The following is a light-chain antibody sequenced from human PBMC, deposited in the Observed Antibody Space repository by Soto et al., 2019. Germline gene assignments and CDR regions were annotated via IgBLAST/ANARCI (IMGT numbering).Light chain of an antibody. Sequence: IKMTQSPSSLSASVGDRVTITCRASQRIRSDLGWFQQKPGKAPKLLISATSILQSGVPSRFRGSGSGTDFSLTISGLQPEEFASYYSLQDYTYPWRFCQGAKVDIK. V-gene: IGKV1-6*01. CDR3: LQDYTYPWR. CDR1: QRIRSD. CDR2: ATS. J-gene: IGKJ1*01.